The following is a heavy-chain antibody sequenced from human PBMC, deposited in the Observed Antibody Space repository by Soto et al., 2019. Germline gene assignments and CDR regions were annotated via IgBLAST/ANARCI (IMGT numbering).Heavy chain of an antibody. Sequence: SETLSLTCTVSGGSISNSSYLWGWIRQPPGKGLQWIGSVSYSGSTYYNPSLKSRVTISVDTSKTQSSLRLSSVTAADTAVYYCARLTVNIRTFYSGLKTHCFDYWGQGAPVTVSS. CDR1: GGSISNSSYL. CDR2: VSYSGST. V-gene: IGHV4-39*01. CDR3: ARLTVNIRTFYSGLKTHCFDY. J-gene: IGHJ4*02. D-gene: IGHD6-19*01.